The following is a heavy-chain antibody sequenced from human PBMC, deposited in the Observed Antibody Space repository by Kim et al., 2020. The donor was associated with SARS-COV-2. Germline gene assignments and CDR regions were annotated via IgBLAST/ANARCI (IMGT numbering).Heavy chain of an antibody. Sequence: GGSLRLSCAASGFTFSSYEMNWVRQAPGKGLEWVSYISSSGSTIYYADSVKGRFTISRDNAKNSLYLQMNSLRAEDTAVYYCASGYCSGGSCYYNYYYGMDVWGQGTTVTVSS. CDR3: ASGYCSGGSCYYNYYYGMDV. V-gene: IGHV3-48*03. CDR1: GFTFSSYE. CDR2: ISSSGSTI. D-gene: IGHD2-15*01. J-gene: IGHJ6*02.